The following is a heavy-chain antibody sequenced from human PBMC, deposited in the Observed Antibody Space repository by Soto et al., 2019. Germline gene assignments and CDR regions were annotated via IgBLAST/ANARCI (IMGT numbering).Heavy chain of an antibody. V-gene: IGHV1-18*04. CDR2: ISAYNGKT. CDR3: ARDISDYYYESSGPFDY. J-gene: IGHJ4*02. D-gene: IGHD3-22*01. CDR1: RYTFTSYG. Sequence: ASVKVSCKAARYTFTSYGISWVRQAPGESLEWMGWISAYNGKTNFAQKFRGRVTMTTDKATSTAYMELRSLRSDDTAVYYCARDISDYYYESSGPFDYWGQGTLVTVSS.